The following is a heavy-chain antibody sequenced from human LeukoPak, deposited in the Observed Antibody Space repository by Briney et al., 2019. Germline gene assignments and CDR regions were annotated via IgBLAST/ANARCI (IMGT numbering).Heavy chain of an antibody. Sequence: GGSLRLSCVDSGFAFSSYSMNWVRQAPGKGLEWVSRINSDGNITTYADSVKGRFSISRDNAKNALYLQMNSLRAEDTAMYYCARELSGGSSRHFDYWGQGTLVTVSS. J-gene: IGHJ4*02. CDR1: GFAFSSYS. CDR2: INSDGNIT. D-gene: IGHD2-15*01. CDR3: ARELSGGSSRHFDY. V-gene: IGHV3-74*01.